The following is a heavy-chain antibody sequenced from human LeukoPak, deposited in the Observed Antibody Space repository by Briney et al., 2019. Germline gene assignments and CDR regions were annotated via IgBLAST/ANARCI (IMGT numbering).Heavy chain of an antibody. D-gene: IGHD3-22*01. CDR2: ISAYNGNT. Sequence: ASVKVSCKASGYTFTSYGISWVRQAPGQELEWMGWISAYNGNTNYAQKLQGRVTMTTDTSTSTAYMELRSLRSDDTAVYYCARDPDSSGYLVSELDYWGQGTLVTVSS. J-gene: IGHJ4*02. V-gene: IGHV1-18*01. CDR1: GYTFTSYG. CDR3: ARDPDSSGYLVSELDY.